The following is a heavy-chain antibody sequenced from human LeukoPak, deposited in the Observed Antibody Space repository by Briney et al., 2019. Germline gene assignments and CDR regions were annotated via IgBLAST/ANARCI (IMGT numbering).Heavy chain of an antibody. V-gene: IGHV4-4*07. CDR1: GGSISSYY. CDR3: ARGRDAYKTGF. Sequence: SETLSLTCTVSGGSISSYYWSWIRQPAGKGLEWIGRIYSSGSTNYNPSLKSRVTMSVDTSKNQFSLKLTSVTAADTAVYYCARGRDAYKTGFWGQGTLVAVSS. J-gene: IGHJ4*02. D-gene: IGHD5-24*01. CDR2: IYSSGST.